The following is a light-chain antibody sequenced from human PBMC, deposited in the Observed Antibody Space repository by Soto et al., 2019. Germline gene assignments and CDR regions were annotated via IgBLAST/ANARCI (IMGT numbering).Light chain of an antibody. CDR3: SSYTSSSTL. Sequence: QSALTQPASVSGSPGQSITISCTGTSSDVGGYIYVSWYQQHPGKAPKLMIYDVTSRPSGVSYRFSGSKSGNTASLTISGLQAEDEADYYCSSYTSSSTLFGTGTKVTVL. J-gene: IGLJ1*01. V-gene: IGLV2-14*01. CDR2: DVT. CDR1: SSDVGGYIY.